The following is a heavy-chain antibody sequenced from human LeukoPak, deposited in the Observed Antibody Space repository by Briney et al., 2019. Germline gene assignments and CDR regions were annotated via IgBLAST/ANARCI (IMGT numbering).Heavy chain of an antibody. Sequence: ASVKVSCKASGYTFTSYYMHWVRQAPGQGLEWMGIINPSGGSTSYTQKFQGRVILTRDTSTSAVYMELSSLAADDTAEYYCTREGGVSPAFDIWGQGTLVTVSS. CDR3: TREGGVSPAFDI. V-gene: IGHV1-46*01. CDR2: INPSGGST. J-gene: IGHJ4*02. CDR1: GYTFTSYY. D-gene: IGHD6-6*01.